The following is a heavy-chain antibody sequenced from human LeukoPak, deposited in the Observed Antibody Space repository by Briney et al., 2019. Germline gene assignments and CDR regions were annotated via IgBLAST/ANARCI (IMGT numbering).Heavy chain of an antibody. CDR1: GGSLSGYY. D-gene: IGHD3-3*01. CDR2: INHSGST. V-gene: IGHV4-34*01. J-gene: IGHJ4*02. CDR3: AVGVVTSIFY. Sequence: SETLSLTCAVYGGSLSGYYWSWIRQPPGKGLEWIGEINHSGSTNYNPSLKSRVTISVDTSKNQFSLKLSSVTAADTAVYYCAVGVVTSIFYWGQGTLVTVSS.